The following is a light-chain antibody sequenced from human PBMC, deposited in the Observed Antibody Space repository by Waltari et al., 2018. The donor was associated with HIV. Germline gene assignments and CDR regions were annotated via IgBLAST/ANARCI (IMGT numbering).Light chain of an antibody. J-gene: IGLJ2*01. CDR2: GDS. V-gene: IGLV3-12*02. Sequence: SYELTPPHSVSLAPAHLASITCGVHNIGRKPVHWYPQTPGQAPVLVIYGDSNRPSGTPGRFSGPNPGPTATLTISRSEAGDEDDYYCQVWDSSSDPYVVFGGGTKLTVL. CDR1: NIGRKP. CDR3: QVWDSSSDPYVV.